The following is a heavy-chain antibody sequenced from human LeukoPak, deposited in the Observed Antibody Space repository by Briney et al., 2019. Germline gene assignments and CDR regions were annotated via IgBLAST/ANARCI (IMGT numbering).Heavy chain of an antibody. CDR3: ARVWFGEGSWFDP. CDR2: IYSGGST. V-gene: IGHV3-66*01. CDR1: GFTVSSNY. J-gene: IGHJ5*02. D-gene: IGHD3-10*01. Sequence: PGGSLRLSCAASGFTVSSNYMSWVRQAPGKGLEWVSVIYSGGSTYYADSVKGRFTISRDNSKNTLYLQMNSLRAEDTAVYYCARVWFGEGSWFDPWGQGTLVTVSS.